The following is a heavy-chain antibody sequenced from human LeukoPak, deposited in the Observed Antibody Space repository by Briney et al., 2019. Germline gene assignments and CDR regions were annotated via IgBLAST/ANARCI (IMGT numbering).Heavy chain of an antibody. CDR1: GFTFSSYW. CDR3: AKDSKIVGATFRSYHYMDV. J-gene: IGHJ6*03. D-gene: IGHD1-26*01. CDR2: FRGSGDRT. Sequence: PGGSLRLSCAASGFTFSSYWMSWVRQAPGKGLEWVSAFRGSGDRTHYADSVKGRFTIYRDNSKNTLYLQMNNLRAEDTAVYYCAKDSKIVGATFRSYHYMDVWGKGTAVTVSS. V-gene: IGHV3-23*01.